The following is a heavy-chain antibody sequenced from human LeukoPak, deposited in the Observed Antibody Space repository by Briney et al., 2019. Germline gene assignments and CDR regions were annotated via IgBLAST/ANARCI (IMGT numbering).Heavy chain of an antibody. CDR3: VGYGVWELPYYFDY. Sequence: PGGSLRLSCAASGFTFSSYSMNWVRQAPGKGLEWVSSISSSSSYIYYADSVKGRFTISRDNAKNSLYLQMNSLGAEDTAVYYCVGYGVWELPYYFDYWGQGTLVIVSS. J-gene: IGHJ4*02. CDR2: ISSSSSYI. D-gene: IGHD3-10*01. V-gene: IGHV3-21*01. CDR1: GFTFSSYS.